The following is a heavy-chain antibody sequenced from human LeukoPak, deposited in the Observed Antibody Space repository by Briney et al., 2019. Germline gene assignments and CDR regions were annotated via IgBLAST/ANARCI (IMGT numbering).Heavy chain of an antibody. V-gene: IGHV3-33*01. CDR3: AREVFLGSSSWYGFDY. J-gene: IGHJ4*02. CDR2: IWYDGSNK. Sequence: GRSLRLSCAASGFTFSSYGMHWVRQAPGKGLEWVAVIWYDGSNKYYADSVKGRFTISRDNSKNTLYLQMNSLRAEDTAVYYCAREVFLGSSSWYGFDYWGQGTLVTVSS. CDR1: GFTFSSYG. D-gene: IGHD6-13*01.